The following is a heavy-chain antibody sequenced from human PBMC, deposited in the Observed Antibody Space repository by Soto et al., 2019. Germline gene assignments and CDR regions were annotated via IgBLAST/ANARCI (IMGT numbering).Heavy chain of an antibody. Sequence: GASVKVSCKASGYTFTSYGVSWVRQAPGQGLEWMGWISAYNGNTNYAQKLQGRVTMTTDTSTSTAYMELRSLRSDDTAVYYCALNTGYSSSWYGNYWGQGTQVTVSS. V-gene: IGHV1-18*01. J-gene: IGHJ4*02. CDR1: GYTFTSYG. D-gene: IGHD6-13*01. CDR2: ISAYNGNT. CDR3: ALNTGYSSSWYGNY.